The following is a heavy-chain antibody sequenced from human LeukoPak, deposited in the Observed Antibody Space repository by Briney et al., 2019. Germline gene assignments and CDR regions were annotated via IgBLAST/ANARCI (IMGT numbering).Heavy chain of an antibody. J-gene: IGHJ4*02. CDR3: ARMREYSGNSYPNFDY. CDR1: GFTFSSCA. V-gene: IGHV3-23*01. Sequence: PGASLRLSCAASGFTFSSCAMSWVRQAPGKGLEWVSTITGGGGTTYYADSVKGRFTISRDTSKNTLFLQMNSLRAEDTAVYYCARMREYSGNSYPNFDYWGQGTLVTASS. CDR2: ITGGGGTT. D-gene: IGHD1-26*01.